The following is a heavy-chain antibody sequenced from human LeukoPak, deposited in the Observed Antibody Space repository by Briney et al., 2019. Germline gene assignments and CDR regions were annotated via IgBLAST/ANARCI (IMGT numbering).Heavy chain of an antibody. CDR2: IYTSGST. V-gene: IGHV4-4*09. CDR3: ARVGRWLQSMYYFDY. J-gene: IGHJ4*02. CDR1: GSISGYY. Sequence: PSETLSLTCTVSGSISGYYWSWIRQPPGKGLEWIGYIYTSGSTNYNPSLESRVTISVDTSKNQFSLKLSSVTAADTAVYYCARVGRWLQSMYYFDYWGQGTLVTVSS. D-gene: IGHD5-24*01.